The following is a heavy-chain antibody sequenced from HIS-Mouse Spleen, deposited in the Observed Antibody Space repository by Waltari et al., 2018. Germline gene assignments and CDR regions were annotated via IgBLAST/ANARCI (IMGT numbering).Heavy chain of an antibody. CDR2: MNPNSGNT. CDR1: GYTFTSYY. CDR3: ARGHDYSNYFDY. Sequence: QVQLVQSGAEVKKPGASVKVSCKASGYTFTSYYINGVRQATGQGLEWMGWMNPNSGNTGYAQKFQGRVTMTRNTSISTAYMELSSLRSEDTAVYYCARGHDYSNYFDYWGQGTLVTVSS. D-gene: IGHD4-4*01. J-gene: IGHJ4*02. V-gene: IGHV1-8*01.